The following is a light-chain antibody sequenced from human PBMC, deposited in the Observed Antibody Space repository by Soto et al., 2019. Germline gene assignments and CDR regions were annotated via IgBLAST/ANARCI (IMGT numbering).Light chain of an antibody. CDR2: GAS. Sequence: EIVMTQSPGTLSVSPGDRATLSCRASQSVGRNLAWYQQKPGQTPSLVIYGASTRATGVPATFSGSGSGTEFTLTISSLQSEDFAVYYCQQYNNWPRTFGPGTKVEIK. J-gene: IGKJ1*01. CDR3: QQYNNWPRT. V-gene: IGKV3-15*01. CDR1: QSVGRN.